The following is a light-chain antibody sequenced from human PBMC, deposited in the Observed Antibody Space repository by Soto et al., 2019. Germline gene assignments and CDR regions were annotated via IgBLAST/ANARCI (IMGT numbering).Light chain of an antibody. CDR2: AAS. J-gene: IGKJ5*01. Sequence: IQLTQSPSSLSASVGDRVTITCRASQDISSYLAWYQQKPGKAPKLLIYAASTLQSGVPSRFSGSGSGTDFTLTIGSLQPEDFATYYCQQLNSYLTITFGQGTRLEI. V-gene: IGKV1-9*01. CDR3: QQLNSYLTIT. CDR1: QDISSY.